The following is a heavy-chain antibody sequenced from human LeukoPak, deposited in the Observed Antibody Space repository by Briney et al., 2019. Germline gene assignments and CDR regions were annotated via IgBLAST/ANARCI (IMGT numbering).Heavy chain of an antibody. D-gene: IGHD2-21*02. CDR3: TRTLSCGGDCYHWDY. V-gene: IGHV3-73*01. Sequence: PGGSLRLSCAAPGDRFSDSAMHWVRQDSGGRLEWVAHIRSKGNEYATLYAASMRGRFTISRDDSKNTSFLHMNSLKAEDTAMYYCTRTLSCGGDCYHWDYWGQGTLVTVSS. J-gene: IGHJ4*02. CDR1: GDRFSDSA. CDR2: IRSKGNEYAT.